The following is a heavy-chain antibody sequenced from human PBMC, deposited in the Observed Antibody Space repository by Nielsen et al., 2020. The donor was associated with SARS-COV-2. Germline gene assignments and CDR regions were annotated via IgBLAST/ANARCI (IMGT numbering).Heavy chain of an antibody. Sequence: SLKISCAASGFTFDDYAMHWVRQAPGKGLEWVSGISWNSGSIGYADSVKGRFTISRDNAKNSLYLQMNSLRAEDTALYYCAKDSSRRDYYDSSGYYHYYYGMDVWGQGTTVTVSS. V-gene: IGHV3-9*01. CDR2: ISWNSGSI. CDR1: GFTFDDYA. J-gene: IGHJ6*02. D-gene: IGHD3-22*01. CDR3: AKDSSRRDYYDSSGYYHYYYGMDV.